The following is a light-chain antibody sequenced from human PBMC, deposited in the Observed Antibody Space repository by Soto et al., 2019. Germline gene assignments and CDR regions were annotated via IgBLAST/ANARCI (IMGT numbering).Light chain of an antibody. CDR3: QQYGSSPRT. CDR1: RGVSANY. Sequence: EVVLTQSPGTLSLSPGEGATLYCRASRGVSANYLAWYQQKPGQAPTLLIYGASIRAAGIPDRFSGSGSGTDFTLTIRRLEPEDFAVYYCQQYGSSPRTFGQGTKVDI. CDR2: GAS. J-gene: IGKJ1*01. V-gene: IGKV3-20*01.